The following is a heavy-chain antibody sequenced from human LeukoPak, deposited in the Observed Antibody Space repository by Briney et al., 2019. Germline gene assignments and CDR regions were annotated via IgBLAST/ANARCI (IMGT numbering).Heavy chain of an antibody. CDR1: GFTFSNYW. J-gene: IGHJ4*02. V-gene: IGHV3-74*01. CDR2: INSDGSST. Sequence: PGGSLRLSCAASGFTFSNYWIHWVRQDPGKGLVWVSRINSDGSSTTYADSVKGRFTISRDNAKNTLYLQMNSLRAEDTAVYYCVRSLYSYGPKFDYWGQGTLVTVSS. CDR3: VRSLYSYGPKFDY. D-gene: IGHD5-18*01.